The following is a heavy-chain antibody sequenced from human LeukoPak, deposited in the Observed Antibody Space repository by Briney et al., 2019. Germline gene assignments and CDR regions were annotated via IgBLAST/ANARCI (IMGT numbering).Heavy chain of an antibody. J-gene: IGHJ5*02. CDR2: ISTSGGST. CDR3: MSVGKGRGSNSFDH. CDR1: GFTFSSYA. V-gene: IGHV3-23*01. D-gene: IGHD3-22*01. Sequence: QSGGSLRLSCAASGFTFSSYAMSSVRQAPGKGLEWVSAISTSGGSTYYADSVKGRFTISRDNSKNTLYLQMNSLTVEDTAIYHSMSVGKGRGSNSFDHWGQGTLVTVSS.